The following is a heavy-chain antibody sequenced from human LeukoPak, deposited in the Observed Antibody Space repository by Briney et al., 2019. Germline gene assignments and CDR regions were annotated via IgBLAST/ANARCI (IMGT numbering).Heavy chain of an antibody. D-gene: IGHD1-26*01. J-gene: IGHJ3*02. Sequence: EASVKVSCKASGYTFTSYAMNWVRQAPGQGLEWMGWINPNSGVTNYAQKFQGRVTMTRDTSISTAYMELSRLRSDDTAVYYCARATTVRVISAFDMWGQGTMVTVSS. V-gene: IGHV1-2*02. CDR3: ARATTVRVISAFDM. CDR1: GYTFTSYA. CDR2: INPNSGVT.